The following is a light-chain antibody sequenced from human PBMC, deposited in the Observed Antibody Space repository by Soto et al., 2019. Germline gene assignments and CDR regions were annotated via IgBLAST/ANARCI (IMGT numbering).Light chain of an antibody. V-gene: IGKV3-15*01. Sequence: TGLTQSPGTLSVAPGERAILSCSASQSVSINLAWYQQKPCQAPRLLIYGASTRDTGIPARFSDSGSGTEFTLSINSLQSEDFAGYYCQEYDNWPPEGTFGQGTKVEV. CDR1: QSVSIN. CDR2: GAS. CDR3: QEYDNWPPEGT. J-gene: IGKJ1*01.